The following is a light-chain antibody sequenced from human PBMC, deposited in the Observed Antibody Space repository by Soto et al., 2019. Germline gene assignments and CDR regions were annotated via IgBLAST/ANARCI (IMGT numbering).Light chain of an antibody. CDR2: GAS. CDR1: QSVSSN. CDR3: QQYNNWPPWYT. J-gene: IGKJ2*01. V-gene: IGKV3-15*01. Sequence: EIVMTQSPATLSVSPGERATLSCRASQSVSSNLAWYQQKPGQAPRLLIYGASTRATGIPARFSGSGSGTEFTLTISSLQSEDFAVYYCQQYNNWPPWYTFGQGTKLETK.